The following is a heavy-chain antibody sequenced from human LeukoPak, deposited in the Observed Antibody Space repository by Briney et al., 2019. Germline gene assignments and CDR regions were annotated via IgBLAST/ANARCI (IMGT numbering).Heavy chain of an antibody. V-gene: IGHV3-23*01. CDR1: GFTFSSYA. CDR3: AKALPVAGFDY. Sequence: GGSLRLSCAASGFTFSSYAMSWVRQAPGKGLEWVSAISGSGAGTYYADSVKGRFTISRDNSKTTLYLQMNGLRAEDTAVYYCAKALPVAGFDYWDQGTLVTVSS. J-gene: IGHJ4*02. D-gene: IGHD6-19*01. CDR2: ISGSGAGT.